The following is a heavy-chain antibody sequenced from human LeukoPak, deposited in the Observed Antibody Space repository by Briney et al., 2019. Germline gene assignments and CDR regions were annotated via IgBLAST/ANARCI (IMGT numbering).Heavy chain of an antibody. CDR2: FFHKRGA. CDR1: GGSISGYY. CDR3: ARWTDCGGDCHILEY. Sequence: PSETLSLTCSVSGGSISGYYWSWSRQAPGKGVEWIGNFFHKRGAWYKSSLKSRVTTSVDTSKNELSPTLTSVTAADTAVYYCARWTDCGGDCHILEYWGQGILVTVSS. D-gene: IGHD2-21*02. V-gene: IGHV4-59*01. J-gene: IGHJ4*02.